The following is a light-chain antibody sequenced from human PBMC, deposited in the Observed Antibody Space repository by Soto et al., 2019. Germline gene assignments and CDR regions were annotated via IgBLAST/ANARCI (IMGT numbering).Light chain of an antibody. V-gene: IGLV1-44*01. J-gene: IGLJ3*02. Sequence: QSVLTQPPSASGTPGQGVTLSCSGSASNIGTHAVGWYQHLPGTAPRLLISGNTERPSGVPDRFSGSKSGTSASLAISGLQSEDEADYYCATWDDSLNARLFGGGTKVTVL. CDR1: ASNIGTHA. CDR2: GNT. CDR3: ATWDDSLNARL.